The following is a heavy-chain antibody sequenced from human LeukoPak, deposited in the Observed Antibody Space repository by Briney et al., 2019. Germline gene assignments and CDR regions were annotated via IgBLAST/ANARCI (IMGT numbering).Heavy chain of an antibody. CDR1: GVSISSSNSY. V-gene: IGHV4-39*01. J-gene: IGHJ6*03. CDR3: ARGPLVPAHYYYYYMDV. CDR2: IYYSGNT. Sequence: PSETLSLTCTVSGVSISSSNSYWGWIRQPPGKGLEWIGSIYYSGNTYYNASLKSQVSISIDTSKNQFSLKLSSVTAADTAVYYCARGPLVPAHYYYYYMDVWGKGTTVTVSS. D-gene: IGHD2-2*01.